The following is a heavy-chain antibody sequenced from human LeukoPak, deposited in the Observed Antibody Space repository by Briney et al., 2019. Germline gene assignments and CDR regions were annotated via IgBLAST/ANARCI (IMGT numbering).Heavy chain of an antibody. Sequence: ASVKVSCKASGGTFSSYAISWVRQAPGQGLEWMGGIIPIFGTANYAQKFQGRVTITADESTSTAHMELSSLRSEDTAVYYCARDGVDREAVAGLLLDADWGQGTLVTVSS. V-gene: IGHV1-69*13. CDR3: ARDGVDREAVAGLLLDAD. CDR2: IIPIFGTA. CDR1: GGTFSSYA. J-gene: IGHJ4*02. D-gene: IGHD6-19*01.